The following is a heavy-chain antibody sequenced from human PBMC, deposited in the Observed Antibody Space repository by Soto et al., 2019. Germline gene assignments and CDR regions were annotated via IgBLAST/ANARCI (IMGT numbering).Heavy chain of an antibody. Sequence: GGSLRLSCAASGFTFSSYAMHWVRQAPGKGLEWVAVISYDGSNKYYADSVKGRFTISRDNSKNTLYLQMNSLRAEDTAVYYCARKKGYSYGPHYFDYWGQGTLVTVSS. J-gene: IGHJ4*02. CDR2: ISYDGSNK. V-gene: IGHV3-30-3*01. CDR3: ARKKGYSYGPHYFDY. CDR1: GFTFSSYA. D-gene: IGHD5-18*01.